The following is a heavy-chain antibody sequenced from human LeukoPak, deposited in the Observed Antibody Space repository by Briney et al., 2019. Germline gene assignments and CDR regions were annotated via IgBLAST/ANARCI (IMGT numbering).Heavy chain of an antibody. D-gene: IGHD2-2*01. J-gene: IGHJ4*02. CDR2: INTDGSST. CDR3: AKVLEDIVVVPAAISDY. CDR1: GFTFNNYW. V-gene: IGHV3-74*01. Sequence: PGGSLRLSCTASGFTFNNYWMHWVRQAPGKGPVWVSRINTDGSSTSYADSVKGRFTISRDNSKNTLYLQMNSLRAEDTAVYYCAKVLEDIVVVPAAISDYWGQGTLVTVSS.